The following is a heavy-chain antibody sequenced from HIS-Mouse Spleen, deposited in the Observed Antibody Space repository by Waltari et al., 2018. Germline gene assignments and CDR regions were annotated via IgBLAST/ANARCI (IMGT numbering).Heavy chain of an antibody. Sequence: QVQLVQSGAEVKKPGASVKVSCKASGYTFTGYYMHWVRPAPGQGLEWMGWIKPNSGGTNYAQKFQGRVTMTRDTSISTAYMELSRLRSDDTAVYYCARRTNYDSSGYFDYWGQGTLVTVSS. CDR1: GYTFTGYY. D-gene: IGHD3-22*01. CDR3: ARRTNYDSSGYFDY. CDR2: IKPNSGGT. V-gene: IGHV1-2*02. J-gene: IGHJ4*02.